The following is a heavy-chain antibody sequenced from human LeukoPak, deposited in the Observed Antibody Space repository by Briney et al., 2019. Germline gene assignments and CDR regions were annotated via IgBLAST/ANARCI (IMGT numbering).Heavy chain of an antibody. Sequence: GGSLRLSCAASGFSISTYAMSWVRQAPGKGLEWVSVIYSGGSTYYADSVKGRFTISRDNSKNTLYLQMNSLRAEDTAVYYCAREGSGWNDYYNHGMNVWGQGTTVTVSS. J-gene: IGHJ6*02. V-gene: IGHV3-66*01. CDR3: AREGSGWNDYYNHGMNV. D-gene: IGHD6-19*01. CDR2: IYSGGST. CDR1: GFSISTYA.